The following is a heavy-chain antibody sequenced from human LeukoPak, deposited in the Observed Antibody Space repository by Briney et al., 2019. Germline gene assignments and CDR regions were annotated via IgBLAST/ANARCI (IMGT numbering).Heavy chain of an antibody. J-gene: IGHJ4*02. CDR3: ARAYYYDSSGYSDFDY. CDR1: GGTFSSYA. Sequence: GASVKVSCKASGGTFSSYAISWVRQAPGQGLEWMGGIIPIFGTANYAQKFQGRVTITADESTSTAYMELSSLRSEDTAAYYCARAYYYDSSGYSDFDYWGQGTLVTVSS. D-gene: IGHD3-22*01. V-gene: IGHV1-69*13. CDR2: IIPIFGTA.